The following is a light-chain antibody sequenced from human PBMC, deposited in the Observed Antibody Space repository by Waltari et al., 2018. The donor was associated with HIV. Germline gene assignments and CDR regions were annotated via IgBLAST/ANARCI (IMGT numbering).Light chain of an antibody. CDR3: QTWGTGPVV. J-gene: IGLJ2*01. V-gene: IGLV4-69*01. Sequence: QLVLTQSPSASASLGPSVKPTCTLSSGHSSYAIAWHQQQPEKGPRYLMKLNSDGSHSKGDGIPDRFSGSSSGAERYLTISSLQSEDEADYYCQTWGTGPVVFGGGTKLTVL. CDR2: LNSDGSH. CDR1: SGHSSYA.